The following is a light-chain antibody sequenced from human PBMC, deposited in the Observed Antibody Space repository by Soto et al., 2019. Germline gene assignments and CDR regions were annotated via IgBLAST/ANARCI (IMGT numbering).Light chain of an antibody. CDR3: QQYNGYPWT. CDR2: EAS. CDR1: QSISSW. Sequence: DIQMTQSPSTLSASVGDRVTITCRASQSISSWLAWYQQKPGKAPKLLIYEASSLKSGVPSRFSGSGSVTDFTLTISSLQPDDFATYYCQQYNGYPWTFGPGTKVEI. V-gene: IGKV1-5*03. J-gene: IGKJ1*01.